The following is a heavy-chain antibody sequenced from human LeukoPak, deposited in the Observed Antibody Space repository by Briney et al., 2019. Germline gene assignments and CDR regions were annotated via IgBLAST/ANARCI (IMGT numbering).Heavy chain of an antibody. Sequence: KTGGSLRLSCAASGFTFSSYAMNWVRQAPGKGLEWVSYINSPGTTVYYADSVKGRFTISRDNAKNSLYLQMNSLRADDTAIYYCARDGDLAPAVPFDYWGQGTLVTVYS. D-gene: IGHD6-25*01. J-gene: IGHJ4*02. CDR2: INSPGTTV. V-gene: IGHV3-48*03. CDR3: ARDGDLAPAVPFDY. CDR1: GFTFSSYA.